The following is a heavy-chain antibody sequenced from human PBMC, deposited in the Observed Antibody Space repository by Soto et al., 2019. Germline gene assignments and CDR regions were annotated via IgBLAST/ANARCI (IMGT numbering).Heavy chain of an antibody. CDR2: IYHSGST. D-gene: IGHD2-21*02. Sequence: SETLSLTCAVSGGSISSGGHSWSWIRQPPGKGLEWIGYIYHSGSTYYNPSLKSRVTISVDRSKNQFSLKLSSVTAADTAVYYCARLALYCGGDCYPDYWGQGTLVTVSS. CDR1: GGSISSGGHS. J-gene: IGHJ4*02. CDR3: ARLALYCGGDCYPDY. V-gene: IGHV4-30-2*01.